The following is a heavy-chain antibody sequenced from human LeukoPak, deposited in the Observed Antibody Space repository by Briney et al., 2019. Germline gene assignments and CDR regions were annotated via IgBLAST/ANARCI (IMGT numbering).Heavy chain of an antibody. V-gene: IGHV3-30*18. CDR2: ISYDGSNK. CDR3: AKDDLAVTRMTRVRGATGGFDY. J-gene: IGHJ4*02. D-gene: IGHD4/OR15-4a*01. Sequence: GGSLRLSCAASGFTFSAYGIHWVRQAPGKGLEWAALISYDGSNKKYADSVKGRFTLSRDNSKKTVHLQMISLRPDDTAVYYCAKDDLAVTRMTRVRGATGGFDYWGQGTLVTVSS. CDR1: GFTFSAYG.